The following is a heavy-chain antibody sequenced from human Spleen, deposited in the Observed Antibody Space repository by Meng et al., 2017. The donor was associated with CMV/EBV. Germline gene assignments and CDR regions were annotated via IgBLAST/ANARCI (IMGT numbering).Heavy chain of an antibody. CDR2: IWYDGSKK. D-gene: IGHD1-26*01. CDR1: GFTFSTYG. CDR3: AKDGGTWEFDY. Sequence: CAASGFTFSTYGMDWVRQAPGKGLEWVALIWYDGSKKYYADSVKGRFTISRDNSKNTLYLQMTSLRAEDTAVYYCAKDGGTWEFDYWGQGTLVTVSS. V-gene: IGHV3-33*06. J-gene: IGHJ4*02.